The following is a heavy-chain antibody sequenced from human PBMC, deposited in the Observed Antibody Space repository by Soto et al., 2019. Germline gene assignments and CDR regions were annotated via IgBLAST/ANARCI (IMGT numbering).Heavy chain of an antibody. Sequence: SGPTLVNPTQTLTLTCTFSGFSLSPSGLGVGWIRQPPGKALEWLGIIYWDDDKRYSPSLKSRLTITKDTSKNQLVLTMTNMDPVDAATYYCAHLPWKQLWPRAPVVFWGQGTPVTVSS. D-gene: IGHD5-18*01. CDR3: AHLPWKQLWPRAPVVF. CDR1: GFSLSPSGLG. J-gene: IGHJ4*02. V-gene: IGHV2-5*02. CDR2: IYWDDDK.